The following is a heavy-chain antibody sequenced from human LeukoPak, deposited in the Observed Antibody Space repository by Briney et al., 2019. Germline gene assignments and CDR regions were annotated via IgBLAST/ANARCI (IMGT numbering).Heavy chain of an antibody. CDR2: IGGSGA. V-gene: IGHV3-23*01. J-gene: IGHJ4*02. CDR3: AKQEAYYYGSGSYSAY. Sequence: GGSLRLSCAASGFTFSSYAMSWVRQAPGKGLEWVSVIGGSGAYYADSVKGRFTISRDNSKNTLYLQVDSLRAEDTAVYYCAKQEAYYYGSGSYSAYWGQGTLVTVSS. CDR1: GFTFSSYA. D-gene: IGHD3-10*01.